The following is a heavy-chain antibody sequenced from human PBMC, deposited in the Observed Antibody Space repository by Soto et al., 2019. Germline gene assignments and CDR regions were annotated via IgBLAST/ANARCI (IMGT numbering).Heavy chain of an antibody. D-gene: IGHD3-3*01. V-gene: IGHV4-59*01. CDR1: GVSLIRSF. J-gene: IGHJ4*01. CDR3: ARSSPRVVAQWDH. Sequence: TCSEYGVSLIRSFWTSLRQPPGKGLEWIGHIYHSGSTSYNPSLKSRVTMSVDTSKNQFSLKLNSLTAADTSVYYCARSSPRVVAQWDHLGQGTLVTGST. CDR2: IYHSGST.